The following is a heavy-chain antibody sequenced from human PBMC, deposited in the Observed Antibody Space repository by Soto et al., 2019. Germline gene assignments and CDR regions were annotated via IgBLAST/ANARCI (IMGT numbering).Heavy chain of an antibody. D-gene: IGHD1-1*01. CDR3: ARHDAFGNENGFDI. Sequence: QVQLVESGGGVVQPGTSLRLSCAVSGFPFSTYGFHWVRQPPGKGLEWVAVIVSDGSAKYHADSVEGRFTISRDNSKDTLYLQMNSLRAEDTAVYYCARHDAFGNENGFDIWGQGTMVTVSS. V-gene: IGHV3-33*01. J-gene: IGHJ3*02. CDR1: GFPFSTYG. CDR2: IVSDGSAK.